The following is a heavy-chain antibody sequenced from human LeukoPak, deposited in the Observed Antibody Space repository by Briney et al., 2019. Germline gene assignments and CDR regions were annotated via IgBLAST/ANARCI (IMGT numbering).Heavy chain of an antibody. CDR2: IYYSGST. J-gene: IGHJ3*02. Sequence: TLSLTCTVSGGFISSCGYYWSWIRQHPGEGLEWIGYIYYSGSTYYNPSLKSRVTISVDTSKNQFSLKLSSVTAADTAVYYCARDLGTTYYYGSGPFDIWGQGTMVTVSS. CDR3: ARDLGTTYYYGSGPFDI. D-gene: IGHD3-10*01. CDR1: GGFISSCGYY. V-gene: IGHV4-31*03.